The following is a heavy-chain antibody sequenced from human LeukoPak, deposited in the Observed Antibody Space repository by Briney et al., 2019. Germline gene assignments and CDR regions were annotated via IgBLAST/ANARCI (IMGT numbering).Heavy chain of an antibody. J-gene: IGHJ4*02. Sequence: ASVKVSCKASGYTFTSYGISWVRQATGQGLEWMGWISAYNGNTNYAQKLQGRVTMTTDTSTSTAYMELRSLKSEDTAAYYCARTGDILTGHPYDYWGQGTLVTVSS. CDR1: GYTFTSYG. CDR3: ARTGDILTGHPYDY. CDR2: ISAYNGNT. D-gene: IGHD3-9*01. V-gene: IGHV1-18*04.